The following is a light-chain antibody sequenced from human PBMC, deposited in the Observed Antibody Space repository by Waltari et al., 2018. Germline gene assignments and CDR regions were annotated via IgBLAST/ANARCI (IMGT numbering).Light chain of an antibody. Sequence: QSALTQPASVSGSPGQSIAIPCSGSSTDIGAHDFVSWYQQHQGNAPNLIIFDASSRPSGISYRFSGSKFGNTASLTISGLQAEDEADYFCSSYTRGRTYVFGSGTKVTVL. CDR2: DAS. V-gene: IGLV2-14*03. CDR1: STDIGAHDF. J-gene: IGLJ1*01. CDR3: SSYTRGRTYV.